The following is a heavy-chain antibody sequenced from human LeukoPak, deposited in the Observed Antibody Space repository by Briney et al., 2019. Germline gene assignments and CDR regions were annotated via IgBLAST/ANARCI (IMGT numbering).Heavy chain of an antibody. CDR3: ASWVSSYYYYYYMDV. Sequence: PGGSLRLSCAASGFTFSSYWMSWVRQAPGKGLEWVANIKQDGSEKYYVDSVKGRFTISRDNAKNSLYLQMNSLRAEDTAVYYCASWVSSYYYYYYMDVWGKGTTVTVSS. V-gene: IGHV3-7*01. CDR1: GFTFSSYW. J-gene: IGHJ6*03. CDR2: IKQDGSEK. D-gene: IGHD6-13*01.